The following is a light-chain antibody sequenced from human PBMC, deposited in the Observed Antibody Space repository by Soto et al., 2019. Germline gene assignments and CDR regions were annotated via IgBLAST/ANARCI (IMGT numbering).Light chain of an antibody. CDR3: QQRDNWPPAFS. CDR2: DVS. J-gene: IGKJ4*01. Sequence: EVVLTQSPATLSLSPGERATLSCRASQRISSNLAWYQQKPGQAPRLLIYDVSNRATGIPGRFSGSGSGTDFTLTISSLEPEDFAVYYCQQRDNWPPAFSFGGGTKVEIK. V-gene: IGKV3-11*01. CDR1: QRISSN.